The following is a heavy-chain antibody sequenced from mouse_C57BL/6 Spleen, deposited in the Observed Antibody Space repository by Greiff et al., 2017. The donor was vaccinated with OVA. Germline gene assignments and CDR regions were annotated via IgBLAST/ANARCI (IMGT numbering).Heavy chain of an antibody. J-gene: IGHJ4*01. CDR3: ARYSLTGDYAMDY. D-gene: IGHD4-1*01. CDR2: IYPGSGST. Sequence: QVQLQQPGAELVKPGASVKMSCKASGYTFTSYWITWVKQRPGQGLAWIGDIYPGSGSTNYNEKFKSKATLTVDTSSSTAYMQLSSLTSEDSAVYYCARYSLTGDYAMDYWGQGTSVTVSS. CDR1: GYTFTSYW. V-gene: IGHV1-55*01.